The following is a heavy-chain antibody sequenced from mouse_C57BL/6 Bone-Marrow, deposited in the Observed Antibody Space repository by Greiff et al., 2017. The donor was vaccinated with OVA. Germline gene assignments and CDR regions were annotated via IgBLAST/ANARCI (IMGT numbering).Heavy chain of an antibody. CDR2: IYPRNGNT. J-gene: IGHJ2*01. V-gene: IGHV1-81*01. CDR3: AREVVAKDYFDY. D-gene: IGHD1-1*01. Sequence: QVQLQQSGAELARPGASVKLSCKASGYTFTSYGIRWVKQRTGQGLEWIGEIYPRNGNTYYNEKFKGKATLTADKSSSTAYMELRSLTSEDSAVYVCAREVVAKDYFDYWGKGTTLTVSS. CDR1: GYTFTSYG.